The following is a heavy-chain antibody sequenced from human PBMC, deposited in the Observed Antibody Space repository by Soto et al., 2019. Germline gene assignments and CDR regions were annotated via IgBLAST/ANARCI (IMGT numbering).Heavy chain of an antibody. CDR3: ARHRRDGISRWFDP. CDR2: IYPDDSDT. Sequence: GESLKISCKASGYIFINYWIAWVRQMPGKGLEWMAMIYPDDSDTIYSPSFQGQVTISADKSINTAYLQWSSLKASDTAMYYCARHRRDGISRWFDPWGQGILVTVSS. J-gene: IGHJ5*02. V-gene: IGHV5-51*01. CDR1: GYIFINYW.